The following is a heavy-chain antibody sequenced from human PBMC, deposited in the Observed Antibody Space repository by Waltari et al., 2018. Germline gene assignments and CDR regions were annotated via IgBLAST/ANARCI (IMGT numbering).Heavy chain of an antibody. D-gene: IGHD6-13*01. J-gene: IGHJ4*02. V-gene: IGHV3-23*01. Sequence: EVQLLESGGGWVQPGGYLRLSCSASGFTFSSSPLSRVRQAPGKGPEWVSVISGTSATTHYADSVKGRFTISRDNSKNTLYLQMNSLRVEDTAVYYCAKDRSFMPGSWHPLDYWGQGALVTVSS. CDR2: ISGTSATT. CDR3: AKDRSFMPGSWHPLDY. CDR1: GFTFSSSP.